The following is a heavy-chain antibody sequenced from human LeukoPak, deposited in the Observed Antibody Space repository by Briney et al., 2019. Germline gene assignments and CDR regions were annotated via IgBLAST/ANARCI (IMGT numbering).Heavy chain of an antibody. CDR3: AKESPSSYDSSGHYPYYFDY. D-gene: IGHD3-22*01. Sequence: PGGSLRLSCAASGFTFSSYAMSWVRQAPGKGLEWVSAISGNGGSAYYADSVKGRFTVSRDNSKNTLYPQMNSLRAEDTALYYRAKESPSSYDSSGHYPYYFDYWGQGALVTVSS. CDR1: GFTFSSYA. J-gene: IGHJ4*02. V-gene: IGHV3-23*01. CDR2: ISGNGGSA.